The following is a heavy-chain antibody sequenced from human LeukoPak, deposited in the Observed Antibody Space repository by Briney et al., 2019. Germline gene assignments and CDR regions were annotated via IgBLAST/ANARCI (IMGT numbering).Heavy chain of an antibody. V-gene: IGHV3-11*06. CDR1: GFPFSEYS. Sequence: PGGSLRLSCAASGFPFSEYSMNWVRQGPGKGLEWISYIGIDSGNTKYADSVKGRFTVSGDKARNSLYLQMNGLRVEDTAVYYCTRDHNYAFDNWGQGTLVTVSS. J-gene: IGHJ4*02. D-gene: IGHD4-11*01. CDR2: IGIDSGNT. CDR3: TRDHNYAFDN.